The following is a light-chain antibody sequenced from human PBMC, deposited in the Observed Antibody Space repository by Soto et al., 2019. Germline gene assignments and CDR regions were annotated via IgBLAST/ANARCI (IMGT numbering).Light chain of an antibody. V-gene: IGLV2-11*01. CDR3: CSYAGSYGYV. CDR1: SSDVGGYKF. J-gene: IGLJ1*01. CDR2: DVS. Sequence: HSALTQPRSVSGSPGQSVTISCTGTSSDVGGYKFVSWYQQHPGKAPKLMIHDVSKRPSGVPDRFSGSKSGNTASLTISGLQAEDEADYYCCSYAGSYGYVFGTGTKVTVL.